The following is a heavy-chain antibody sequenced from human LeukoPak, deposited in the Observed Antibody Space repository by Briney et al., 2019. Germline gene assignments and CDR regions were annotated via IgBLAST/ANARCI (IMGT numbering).Heavy chain of an antibody. J-gene: IGHJ4*02. Sequence: ASVKVSCKASGFTFSGYYMHWVRQAPGQALEWMAWISPNSGGTNYVQKFQGRVTVTRDTSISTDYMEISGLTPDDTALYYCAREPSGSGGYDYWGQGTLVTVSS. V-gene: IGHV1-2*02. CDR3: AREPSGSGGYDY. CDR1: GFTFSGYY. CDR2: ISPNSGGT. D-gene: IGHD3-10*01.